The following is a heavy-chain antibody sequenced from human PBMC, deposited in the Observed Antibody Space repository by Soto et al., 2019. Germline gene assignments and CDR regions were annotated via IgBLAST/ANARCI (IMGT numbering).Heavy chain of an antibody. CDR1: GGSVSSSSYY. Sequence: PSETLSLTCTVSGGSVSSSSYYWGWIRQPPGKGLEWIGSIYYSGSTYYNPSLKSRVTISVDTSKNQFSLKLSSVTAADTAVYYCARHSGYSYGYRLYYYYGMDAWGQGTTVTVSS. CDR3: ARHSGYSYGYRLYYYYGMDA. V-gene: IGHV4-39*01. CDR2: IYYSGST. J-gene: IGHJ6*02. D-gene: IGHD5-18*01.